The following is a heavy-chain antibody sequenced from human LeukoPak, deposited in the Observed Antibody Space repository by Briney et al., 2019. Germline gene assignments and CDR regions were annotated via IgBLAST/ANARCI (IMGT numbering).Heavy chain of an antibody. J-gene: IGHJ4*02. D-gene: IGHD1-26*01. V-gene: IGHV3-43*02. CDR1: GFTFDDYA. CDR2: ISGGGACT. CDR3: AKDWSGSYSR. Sequence: PGGSLRLSCAASGFTFDDYAMHWVRQAPGKGLEWVSLISGGGACTYYADSVKGRFTISRDNSKNSLYLQMNSLRTEDTALYYCAKDWSGSYSRWGQGTLVTVSP.